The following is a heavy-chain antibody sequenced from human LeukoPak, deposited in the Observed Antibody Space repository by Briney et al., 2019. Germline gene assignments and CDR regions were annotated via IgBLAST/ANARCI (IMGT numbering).Heavy chain of an antibody. V-gene: IGHV1-24*01. CDR3: ATDLLSLGRDFWSGKIN. Sequence: ASVKVSCKVSGYTLTELSMHWVRQAPGKGLEWMGGFDPEDGETIYAQKFQGRVTMTEDTSTDTAYMELSSLRSEDTAVYYCATDLLSLGRDFWSGKINWGQGTLVTVSS. D-gene: IGHD3-3*01. CDR2: FDPEDGET. J-gene: IGHJ4*02. CDR1: GYTLTELS.